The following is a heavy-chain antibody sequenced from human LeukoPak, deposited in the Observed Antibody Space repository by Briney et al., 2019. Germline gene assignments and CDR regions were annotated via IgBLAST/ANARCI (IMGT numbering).Heavy chain of an antibody. Sequence: GGSLRLSCAASGFTFSRYGMSWVRQAPGKGLEWVSGISDSGGSTYYTDSVKGRFTISRDNSKNTLYLQMNSLTAEDTAVYYCEKDQSSQWLVAPADYWGQGILVTVSS. V-gene: IGHV3-23*01. CDR2: ISDSGGST. J-gene: IGHJ4*02. CDR1: GFTFSRYG. CDR3: EKDQSSQWLVAPADY. D-gene: IGHD6-19*01.